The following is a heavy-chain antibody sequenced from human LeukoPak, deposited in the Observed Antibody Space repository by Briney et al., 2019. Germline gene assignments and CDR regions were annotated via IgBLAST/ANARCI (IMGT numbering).Heavy chain of an antibody. CDR3: ARDPALRSVYDSRFDY. CDR1: SGSISSSSYY. J-gene: IGHJ4*02. D-gene: IGHD5/OR15-5a*01. CDR2: IYYSGST. V-gene: IGHV4-39*07. Sequence: SETLSLTCTVSSGSISSSSYYWGWIRQPPGKGLEWIGSIYYSGSTYYNPPLKSRVTISVDTSKNHFSLKLSSVTAADTAVYYCARDPALRSVYDSRFDYWGQGTLVTVSS.